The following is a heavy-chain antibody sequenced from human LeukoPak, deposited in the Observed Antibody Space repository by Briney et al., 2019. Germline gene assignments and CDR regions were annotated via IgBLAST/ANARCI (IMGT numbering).Heavy chain of an antibody. V-gene: IGHV4-31*03. CDR1: GGSISSGGYY. CDR2: IYYSGST. J-gene: IGHJ4*02. CDR3: ARGISPNADSYYFDY. Sequence: PSETLSLTCTVSGGSISSGGYYWSWIRQHPGKGLEWIRYIYYSGSTYYNPSLKSRVTISVDTSKNQFSLKLSSVTAADTAVYYCARGISPNADSYYFDYWGQGTLVTVSS.